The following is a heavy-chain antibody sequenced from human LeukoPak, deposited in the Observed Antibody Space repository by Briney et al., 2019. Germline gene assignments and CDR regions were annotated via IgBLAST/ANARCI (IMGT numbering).Heavy chain of an antibody. CDR2: ISGSGGST. CDR1: GFTFSSYA. CDR3: AVVPRRSYGSGCYFPDY. Sequence: GGSLRLSCAASGFTFSSYAMSWVRQAPGKGLEWVSAISGSGGSTYYADSVKGRFTISRDNSKNTLYLQMNSLRAEDTAVYYCAVVPRRSYGSGCYFPDYWGQGTLVTVSS. D-gene: IGHD3-10*01. J-gene: IGHJ4*02. V-gene: IGHV3-23*01.